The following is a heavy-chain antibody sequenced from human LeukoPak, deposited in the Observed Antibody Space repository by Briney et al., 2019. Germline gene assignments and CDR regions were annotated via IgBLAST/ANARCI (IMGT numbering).Heavy chain of an antibody. V-gene: IGHV3-48*01. D-gene: IGHD3-22*01. CDR3: ARALKSYDSSGYYYGS. CDR1: GFTFSSYS. Sequence: GESLRLSCAASGFTFSSYSMNWVRQAPGKGLEWVSYISSSSSTIYYADSVKGRFTISRDNAKNSLYLQMNSLRAEDTAVYYCARALKSYDSSGYYYGSWGQGTLVTVSS. J-gene: IGHJ4*02. CDR2: ISSSSSTI.